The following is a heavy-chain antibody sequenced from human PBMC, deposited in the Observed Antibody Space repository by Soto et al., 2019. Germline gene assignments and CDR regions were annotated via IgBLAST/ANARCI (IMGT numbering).Heavy chain of an antibody. CDR3: AGQGTGTDYYYYYYGMDV. Sequence: ASVKVSCKASGYTFTSYAMHWVRQAPGQRLKWMGWINAGNGNTKYSQKFQGRVTITRDTSASTAYMELSSLRSEDTAVYYCAGQGTGTDYYYYYYGMDVWGQGTTVTVSS. V-gene: IGHV1-3*01. D-gene: IGHD1-1*01. CDR1: GYTFTSYA. J-gene: IGHJ6*02. CDR2: INAGNGNT.